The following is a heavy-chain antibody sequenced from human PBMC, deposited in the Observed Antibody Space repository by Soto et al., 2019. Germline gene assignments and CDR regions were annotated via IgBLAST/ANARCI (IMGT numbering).Heavy chain of an antibody. CDR2: ISWNSGSI. J-gene: IGHJ5*02. D-gene: IGHD6-13*01. CDR1: GFTFDDYA. Sequence: EVQLVESGGGLVQPGRSLRLSCAASGFTFDDYAMHWVRQAPGKGLEWVSGISWNSGSIGYADSVKGRVTISRDNAKNSLYLQMNSLRAEDTALYYCAKGIRTAANPLLAWGQGTLVTVSS. CDR3: AKGIRTAANPLLA. V-gene: IGHV3-9*01.